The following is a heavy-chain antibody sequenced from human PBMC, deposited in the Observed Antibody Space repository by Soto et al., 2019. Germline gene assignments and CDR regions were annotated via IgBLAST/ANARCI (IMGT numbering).Heavy chain of an antibody. CDR2: IWYDGSNK. D-gene: IGHD2-15*01. V-gene: IGHV3-33*01. Sequence: QVQLVESGGGVVQPGRSLRLSCAASGFTFSSYGMHWVRQAPGKGLEWVAVIWYDGSNKYYADSVKGRFTISRDNSKNARDPRRHSLRAEDTAAYYCAREGTYCSGGSCSPHFDYWGQGTLVTVAS. CDR3: AREGTYCSGGSCSPHFDY. J-gene: IGHJ4*02. CDR1: GFTFSSYG.